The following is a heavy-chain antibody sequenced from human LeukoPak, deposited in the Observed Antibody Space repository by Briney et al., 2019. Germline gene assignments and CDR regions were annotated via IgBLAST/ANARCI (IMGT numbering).Heavy chain of an antibody. Sequence: PSQTLSLTCTVSGGSISSYYWSWIRQPPGKGLEWIGYIYYSGSTNYNPSLKSRVTISVDTSKNQFSLKLSSVTAADTAVYYCARHRRYCSGGSCYEEYFQHWGQGTLVTVSS. J-gene: IGHJ1*01. CDR3: ARHRRYCSGGSCYEEYFQH. V-gene: IGHV4-59*08. CDR2: IYYSGST. CDR1: GGSISSYY. D-gene: IGHD2-15*01.